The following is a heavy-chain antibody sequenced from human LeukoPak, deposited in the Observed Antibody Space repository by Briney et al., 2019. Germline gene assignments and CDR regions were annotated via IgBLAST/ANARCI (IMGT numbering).Heavy chain of an antibody. D-gene: IGHD1-1*01. CDR3: ASYNWNDVFFDP. CDR1: GGTFSSYA. V-gene: IGHV1-69*13. J-gene: IGHJ5*02. Sequence: VASVKVSFKASGGTFSSYAISWVRQAPGQGLEWMGGIIPIFGTANYAQKFQGRVTITADESTSTAYMELSSLRSEDTAVYYCASYNWNDVFFDPWGQGTLVTVSS. CDR2: IIPIFGTA.